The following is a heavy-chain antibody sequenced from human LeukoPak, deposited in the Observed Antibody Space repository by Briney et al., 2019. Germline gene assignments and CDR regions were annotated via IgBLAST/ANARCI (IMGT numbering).Heavy chain of an antibody. CDR3: ARYYSNTWRTLNCFDP. V-gene: IGHV1-18*01. Sequence: ASVKVSCKASGYTFTSYGISWVRQAPGQGLEWMGWISAYNGNTHYAQKFQGRVTMTTDTSTSTAYMELRSLRSDDTAVYYCARYYSNTWRTLNCFDPWGQGTLVTVSS. CDR1: GYTFTSYG. J-gene: IGHJ5*02. CDR2: ISAYNGNT. D-gene: IGHD4-11*01.